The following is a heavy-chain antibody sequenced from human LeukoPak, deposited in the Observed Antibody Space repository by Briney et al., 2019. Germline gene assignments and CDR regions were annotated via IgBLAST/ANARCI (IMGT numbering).Heavy chain of an antibody. CDR3: ARTEESGYNYGYFGYYYYMDV. CDR1: GGSFSGYY. V-gene: IGHV4-34*01. CDR2: INHSGST. D-gene: IGHD5-18*01. J-gene: IGHJ6*03. Sequence: SETLSLTCAVYGGSFSGYYWSWIRQPPGKGLEWIGEINHSGSTNYNPSLKSRVTILVDTSKNQFSLKLSSVTAADTAVYYCARTEESGYNYGYFGYYYYMDVWGKGTTVTVSS.